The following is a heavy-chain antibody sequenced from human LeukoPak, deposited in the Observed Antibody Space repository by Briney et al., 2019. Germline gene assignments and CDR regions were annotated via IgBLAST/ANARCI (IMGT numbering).Heavy chain of an antibody. CDR3: AKDLYGSGTYYGMDV. CDR1: GFTFSDYY. CDR2: ISSSGSTI. D-gene: IGHD3-10*01. Sequence: GGSLRLSCAASGFTFSDYYVSWIRQAPGKGLEWVSYISSSGSTIYYADSVKGRFTISRDNAKNSLYLQMNSLRAEDTALYYCAKDLYGSGTYYGMDVWGQGTTVTVSS. J-gene: IGHJ6*02. V-gene: IGHV3-11*01.